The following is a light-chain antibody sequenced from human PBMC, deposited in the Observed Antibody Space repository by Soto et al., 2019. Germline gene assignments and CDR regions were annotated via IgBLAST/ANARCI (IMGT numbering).Light chain of an antibody. CDR3: QQYGRSPPIT. J-gene: IGKJ5*01. Sequence: EIVLTQSPGTLSLSPGERATLSCRASQSVSSSLLAWFQQKPGQAPRLLIYGASTRATGIPDRFSGSGSGTDFTLTISRLEPEDLAVYFCQQYGRSPPITFGQGTRLEIK. V-gene: IGKV3-20*01. CDR2: GAS. CDR1: QSVSSSL.